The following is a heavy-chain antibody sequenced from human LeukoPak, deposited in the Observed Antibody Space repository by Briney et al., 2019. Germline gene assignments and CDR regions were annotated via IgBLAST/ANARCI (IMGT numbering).Heavy chain of an antibody. V-gene: IGHV1-46*01. J-gene: IGHJ4*02. Sequence: ASVKVSCKASGYTFTSYDINWVRQATGQGLEWMGIINTSGGSTSYTQKFQGRVTMTRDTSTSTVYMELSRLRSDDTAVYYCARVRYRLAETYIDYWGQGTLVTVSS. CDR1: GYTFTSYD. CDR3: ARVRYRLAETYIDY. D-gene: IGHD3-16*01. CDR2: INTSGGST.